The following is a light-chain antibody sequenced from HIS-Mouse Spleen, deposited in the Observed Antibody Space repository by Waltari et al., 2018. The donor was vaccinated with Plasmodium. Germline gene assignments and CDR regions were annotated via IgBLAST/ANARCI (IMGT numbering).Light chain of an antibody. CDR1: SPNIGNNY. Sequence: QSVLTQPPSVSAAPGQKVTISCSGSSPNIGNNYVSWYQQLPGTAPKPLIYDYNKRPAGIPDRFSGSKSGTSATLGITGLQTGDEADYYCGTWDSSLSAGVVFGGGTKLTVL. CDR2: DYN. V-gene: IGLV1-51*01. J-gene: IGLJ2*01. CDR3: GTWDSSLSAGVV.